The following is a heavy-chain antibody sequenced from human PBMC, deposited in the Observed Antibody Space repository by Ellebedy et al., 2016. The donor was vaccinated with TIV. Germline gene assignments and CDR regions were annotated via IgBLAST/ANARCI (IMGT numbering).Heavy chain of an antibody. V-gene: IGHV3-9*01. J-gene: IGHJ4*02. Sequence: SLKISCAASGFTFDDFAMHWVRQAPGKGLEWVSRINWNSINRSYADSVRGRFTISRDNAKNSLYLQMDSLRADDTALYYCAKADGSGTYTRYFESWGQGTLVTVSS. D-gene: IGHD3-10*01. CDR2: INWNSINR. CDR3: AKADGSGTYTRYFES. CDR1: GFTFDDFA.